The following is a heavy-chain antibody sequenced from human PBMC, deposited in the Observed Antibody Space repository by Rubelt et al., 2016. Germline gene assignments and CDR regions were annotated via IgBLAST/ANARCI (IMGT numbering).Heavy chain of an antibody. J-gene: IGHJ4*02. Sequence: QVQLQESGPGLVKPSQTLSLTCTVSGGSISSGGYYWSWIRQHPGKGLEWIGYIYYSGSTYFNPFLKSRVTISVDTAKNQFSRKLSAVTAADTAVYYCARGSPTTPFDYWGQGTLVTVSS. CDR3: ARGSPTTPFDY. V-gene: IGHV4-31*03. D-gene: IGHD4-17*01. CDR1: GGSISSGGYY. CDR2: IYYSGST.